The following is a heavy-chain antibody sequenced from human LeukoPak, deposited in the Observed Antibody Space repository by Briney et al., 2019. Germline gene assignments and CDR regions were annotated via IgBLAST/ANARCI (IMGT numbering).Heavy chain of an antibody. D-gene: IGHD6-19*01. CDR1: GGSISRHY. J-gene: IGHJ4*02. CDR2: IYTSGST. V-gene: IGHV4-4*07. CDR3: ARHSSDYYGPFDY. Sequence: SETLSLTCTVSGGSISRHYWSWIRQPAGKGLEWIGRIYTSGSTNYNPSLKSRVTMSVDTSKNQFSLKLSSVTAADTAVYFCARHSSDYYGPFDYWGQGTLVTVSS.